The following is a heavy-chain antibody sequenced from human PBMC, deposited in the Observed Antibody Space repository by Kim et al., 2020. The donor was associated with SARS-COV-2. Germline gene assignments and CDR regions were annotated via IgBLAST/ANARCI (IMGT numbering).Heavy chain of an antibody. V-gene: IGHV4-34*01. J-gene: IGHJ4*02. CDR2: INHSGRT. CDR3: ARVSEQLATNNFDY. Sequence: SETLSLTCAVYGGSFSGYYWTWIRQPPGKGLEWIGEINHSGRTNYNPSLKSRVTISEDTSKNQFSLKLSSVTAADTAVYYCARVSEQLATNNFDYWGQGTLVTVSS. D-gene: IGHD6-13*01. CDR1: GGSFSGYY.